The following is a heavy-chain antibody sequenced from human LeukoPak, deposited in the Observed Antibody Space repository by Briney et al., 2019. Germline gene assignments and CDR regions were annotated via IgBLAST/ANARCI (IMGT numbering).Heavy chain of an antibody. J-gene: IGHJ4*02. CDR3: ARAIGPRGYCTNGVCYRYYFDY. CDR1: GGSISSGGYS. Sequence: SETLSLTCAVSGGSISSGGYSWSWIRQPPGKGLEWIGYIYHSGSTYYNPSLRSRVTISVDRSKNQFSLKLSSVTAADTAVYYCARAIGPRGYCTNGVCYRYYFDYWGQGTLVTVSS. D-gene: IGHD2-8*01. CDR2: IYHSGST. V-gene: IGHV4-30-2*01.